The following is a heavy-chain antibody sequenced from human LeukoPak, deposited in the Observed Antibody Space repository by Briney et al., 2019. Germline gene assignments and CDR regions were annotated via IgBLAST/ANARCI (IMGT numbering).Heavy chain of an antibody. CDR2: ISSNGGST. CDR1: EFTFRSYA. CDR3: ARERYSGYDFDAFDI. Sequence: GGSLRLSCAASEFTFRSYAMHWVRQAPGKGQEYVSTISSNGGSTYYANSVKGRFTISRDNSKNTLYLQMGSLRAEDMAVYYCARERYSGYDFDAFDIWGQGTMVTVSS. J-gene: IGHJ3*02. V-gene: IGHV3-64*01. D-gene: IGHD5-12*01.